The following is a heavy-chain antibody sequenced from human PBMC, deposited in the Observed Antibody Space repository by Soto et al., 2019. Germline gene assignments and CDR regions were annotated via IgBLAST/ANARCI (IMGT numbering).Heavy chain of an antibody. CDR3: ARAKAVVIAALDI. Sequence: AGGSLRLSCKASGFMFNNSAMTWVRQAPGQGLQWVASVSDNGGSRGGTYYADSVKGRFTISRDNSKNTLYLQLDSLTGADTAVYYCARAKAVVIAALDIWGQGTMVTASS. CDR1: GFMFNNSA. D-gene: IGHD2-21*01. CDR2: VSDNGGSRGGT. J-gene: IGHJ3*02. V-gene: IGHV3-23*01.